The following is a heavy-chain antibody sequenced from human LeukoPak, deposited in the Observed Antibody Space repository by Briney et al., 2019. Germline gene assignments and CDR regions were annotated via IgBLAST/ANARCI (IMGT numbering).Heavy chain of an antibody. V-gene: IGHV3-21*01. CDR1: GFTFSSDN. CDR2: ISSTGAYI. D-gene: IGHD3-10*01. Sequence: GGSLRLSCAASGFTFSSDNMSWVRQAPGKGLEWISSISSTGAYIYYADSVKGRFTISRDNAKNSLYLQMNSLRAEDTAVYYCARDSRPWFGTWYYYGMDVWGQGTTVTVSS. CDR3: ARDSRPWFGTWYYYGMDV. J-gene: IGHJ6*02.